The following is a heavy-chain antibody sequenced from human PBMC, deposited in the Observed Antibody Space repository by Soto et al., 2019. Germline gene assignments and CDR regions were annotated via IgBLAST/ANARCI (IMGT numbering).Heavy chain of an antibody. V-gene: IGHV4-59*01. CDR1: GGSISSYY. CDR3: ARDTNYCSGGSCYSVRVFDY. J-gene: IGHJ4*02. D-gene: IGHD2-15*01. Sequence: PSETLSLTCTVSGGSISSYYWSWIRQPPGKGLEWIGYIYYSGSTNYNPSLKSRVTISVDTSKNQFSLKLSSVTAADTAVYYCARDTNYCSGGSCYSVRVFDYWGQGTLVTVSS. CDR2: IYYSGST.